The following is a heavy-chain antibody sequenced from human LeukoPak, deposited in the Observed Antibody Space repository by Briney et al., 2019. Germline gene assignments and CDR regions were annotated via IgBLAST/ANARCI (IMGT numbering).Heavy chain of an antibody. D-gene: IGHD7-27*01. CDR3: ARDLGITY. CDR2: IYTGGST. Sequence: GGSLRLSRAASGFTVSNNYMSWVRQAPGKGLEWVSVIYTGGSTYYADSVKGRFTISRDNSKNTLYLQMNSLRAEDTAVYYCARDLGITYWGQGTLVTVSS. V-gene: IGHV3-66*01. CDR1: GFTVSNNY. J-gene: IGHJ4*02.